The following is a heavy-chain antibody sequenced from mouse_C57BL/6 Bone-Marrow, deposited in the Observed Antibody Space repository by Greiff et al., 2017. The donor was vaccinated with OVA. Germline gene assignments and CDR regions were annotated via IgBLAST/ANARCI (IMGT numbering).Heavy chain of an antibody. CDR2: IYPRSGNT. V-gene: IGHV1-81*01. Sequence: QVQLKESGAELARPGASVKLSCKASGYTFTSYGISWVKQRTGQGLEWIGEIYPRSGNTYYNEKFKGKATLTADKSSSTAYMELRSLTSEDSAVYFCARRPHWEGWAMDYWGQGTSVTVSS. CDR3: ARRPHWEGWAMDY. J-gene: IGHJ4*01. D-gene: IGHD4-1*01. CDR1: GYTFTSYG.